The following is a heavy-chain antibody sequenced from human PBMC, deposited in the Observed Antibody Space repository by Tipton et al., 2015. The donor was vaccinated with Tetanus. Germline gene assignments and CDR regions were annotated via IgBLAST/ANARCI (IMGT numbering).Heavy chain of an antibody. CDR3: ARAVRGRDVFDI. Sequence: QLVQSGGDLVQPGGSLRLSCAASGFTFQDYAIHWVRQVTGKGLEWVSAISGNARNKVYVDSVKGRFTISRDNANNSLYVQMDSLRPEDTALYYCARAVRGRDVFDIWGQGTMVIVSS. CDR1: GFTFQDYA. V-gene: IGHV3-9*01. D-gene: IGHD3-10*01. CDR2: ISGNARNK. J-gene: IGHJ3*02.